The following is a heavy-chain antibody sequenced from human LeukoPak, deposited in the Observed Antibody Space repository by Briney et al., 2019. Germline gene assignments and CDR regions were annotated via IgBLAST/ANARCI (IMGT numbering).Heavy chain of an antibody. D-gene: IGHD3-10*01. J-gene: IGHJ6*03. Sequence: GGSLRLSCAASGFSFSNFAMAWVRQVPGKGLEWVAGISGIGDNTFYTDSVKGRFTISRDNSKNTLYLQMNSLKGDDTAVYYCAKDSAFYYIDVWGKGTTVIISS. CDR1: GFSFSNFA. CDR2: ISGIGDNT. CDR3: AKDSAFYYIDV. V-gene: IGHV3-23*01.